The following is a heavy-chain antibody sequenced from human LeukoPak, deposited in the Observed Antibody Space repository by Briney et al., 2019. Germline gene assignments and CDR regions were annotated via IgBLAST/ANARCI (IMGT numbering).Heavy chain of an antibody. D-gene: IGHD5-24*01. CDR1: GFTFSSCA. CDR2: ISGSGGST. V-gene: IGHV3-23*01. CDR3: ARSRRDGYNWENAFDI. Sequence: GGSLRLSCAASGFTFSSCAMSWVRQAPGKGLEWVSAISGSGGSTYYADSVKGRFTISRDNSKNTLYLQMNSLRAEDTAVYYCARSRRDGYNWENAFDIWGQGTMVTVSS. J-gene: IGHJ3*02.